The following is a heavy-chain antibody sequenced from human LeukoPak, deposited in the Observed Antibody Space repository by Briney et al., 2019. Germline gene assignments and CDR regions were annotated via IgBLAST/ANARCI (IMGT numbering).Heavy chain of an antibody. D-gene: IGHD3-10*01. CDR1: GFTFSSYA. CDR2: ISYDGSNK. V-gene: IGHV3-30-3*01. CDR3: ARDQEITMVRGVIPPWFDP. J-gene: IGHJ5*02. Sequence: GGSLRLSCAASGFTFSSYAMHWVRQAPGKGLEWVAVISYDGSNKYYADSVKGRFTISRDNSKNTLYLQMNSLRAEDTAVYYCARDQEITMVRGVIPPWFDPWGQGTLVTVSS.